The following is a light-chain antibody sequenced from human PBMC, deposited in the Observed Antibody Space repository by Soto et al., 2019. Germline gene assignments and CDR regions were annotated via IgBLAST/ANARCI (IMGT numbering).Light chain of an antibody. CDR3: QQYNSYSWT. J-gene: IGKJ1*01. CDR1: QSISSW. Sequence: QSQSTLFASLGDRATITCRASQSISSWLAWYQQKPGKAPKLLIYDASSLESGVPSRFSGSGSGTEFTLTISSLQPDDFATYYCQQYNSYSWTFGQGAEVDIK. CDR2: DAS. V-gene: IGKV1-5*01.